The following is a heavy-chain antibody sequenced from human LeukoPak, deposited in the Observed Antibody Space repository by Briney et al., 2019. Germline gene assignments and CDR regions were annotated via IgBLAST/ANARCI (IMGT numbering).Heavy chain of an antibody. CDR3: VGGRGMDV. J-gene: IGHJ6*02. CDR1: GFTFSSYW. V-gene: IGHV3-7*01. Sequence: GGSLRLSCAASGFTFSSYWMTWVRQAPGKGRGWVANIKQDGSEKYYVDSVKGRFTISRDNAKNSLYLQMNSLRVEDTAVYYCVGGRGMDVWGQGTTVTVCS. CDR2: IKQDGSEK.